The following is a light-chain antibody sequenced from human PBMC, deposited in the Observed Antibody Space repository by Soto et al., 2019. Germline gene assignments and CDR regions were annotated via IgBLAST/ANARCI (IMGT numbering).Light chain of an antibody. CDR2: ADS. Sequence: QAVLTQPPSVSGAPGQRVTLSCTGSSSNIGAGYNVHWYQKLPGTAPKLLISADSNRPSGVPDRFSGSKSGTSASLAITGLQAEDEAEYYCSSYTSSSSVVFGGGTQLTVL. CDR1: SSNIGAGYN. CDR3: SSYTSSSSVV. J-gene: IGLJ2*01. V-gene: IGLV1-40*01.